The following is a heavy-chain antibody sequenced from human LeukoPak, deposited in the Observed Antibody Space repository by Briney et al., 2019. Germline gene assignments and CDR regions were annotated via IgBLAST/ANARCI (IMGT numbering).Heavy chain of an antibody. CDR3: AVSSSSSGAGGI. J-gene: IGHJ4*02. Sequence: GGSLRLSCAASGFTFSSYWMTWVRQASGKGLEWVANINQDGSEKYYVDSVRGRFTISRDNAKNSLYLQMNSLRVEDTALYYGAVSSSSSGAGGIWGQGTLVTVSS. CDR1: GFTFSSYW. V-gene: IGHV3-7*01. CDR2: INQDGSEK. D-gene: IGHD6-6*01.